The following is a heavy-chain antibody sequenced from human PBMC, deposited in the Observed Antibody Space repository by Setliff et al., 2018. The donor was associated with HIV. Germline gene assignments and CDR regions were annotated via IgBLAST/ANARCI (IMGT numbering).Heavy chain of an antibody. CDR2: INHSGST. Sequence: SETLSLTCAVYGGSFSNYYWSWIRQPPGKGLEWIGEINHSGSTNYNPSLKSRVSISVDTSKKQFSLKLSSVSAADTAVYYCARASGYSFGFNYFDYWGQGTLVTVSS. CDR3: ARASGYSFGFNYFDY. V-gene: IGHV4-34*01. J-gene: IGHJ4*02. D-gene: IGHD5-18*01. CDR1: GGSFSNYY.